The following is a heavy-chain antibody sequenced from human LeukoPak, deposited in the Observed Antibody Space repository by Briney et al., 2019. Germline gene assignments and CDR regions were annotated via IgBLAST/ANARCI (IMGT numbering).Heavy chain of an antibody. CDR2: IYYSGST. CDR3: ARNPVGDIPDY. V-gene: IGHV4-39*07. J-gene: IGHJ4*02. D-gene: IGHD1-26*01. CDR1: GDSISSSSSY. Sequence: PSETLSLTCTVSGDSISSSSSYWGWIRQPPGEGLEWIGSIYYSGSTYYNPSLKSRVTISVDTSKNQFSLKLKSVTAADTAVYYCARNPVGDIPDYWGQGTLVTVSS.